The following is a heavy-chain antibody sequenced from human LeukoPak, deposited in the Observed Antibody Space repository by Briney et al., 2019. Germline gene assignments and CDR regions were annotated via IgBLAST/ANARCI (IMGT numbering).Heavy chain of an antibody. D-gene: IGHD3-22*01. Sequence: ASVRVSCKASGYTFTSYGISWVRQAPGQGLEWMGWISAYNGNTNYAQKLQGRVTMTTDTSTSTAYMELRSLRSDDTAVYYCARDSSGYYYFDYWGQGTLVTVSS. V-gene: IGHV1-18*01. J-gene: IGHJ4*02. CDR2: ISAYNGNT. CDR1: GYTFTSYG. CDR3: ARDSSGYYYFDY.